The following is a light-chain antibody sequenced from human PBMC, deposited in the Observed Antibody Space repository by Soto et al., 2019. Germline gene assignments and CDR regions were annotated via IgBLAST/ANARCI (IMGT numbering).Light chain of an antibody. J-gene: IGKJ4*01. V-gene: IGKV1-39*01. CDR2: KAS. CDR3: QQSYSTPPLT. CDR1: QNIRSW. Sequence: DIQMTQSPSTLSASVGDRVTITCRASQNIRSWMAWYQQKPGKAPRLLIYKASSLQSGVPSRFSGSGSGTDFTLTISSLQPEDFATYYCQQSYSTPPLTFGGGTKGDIK.